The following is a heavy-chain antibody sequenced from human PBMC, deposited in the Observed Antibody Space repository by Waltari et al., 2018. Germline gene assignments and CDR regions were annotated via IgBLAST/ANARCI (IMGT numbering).Heavy chain of an antibody. Sequence: QVQLVQSGAEVKKPGSSVKVSCKASGGTFSSYAISWVRQAPGQGLEWMGGSIPNFVTANYAQKFQGRVTITADESTSTAYMELSSLRSEDTAVYYCARGYDFWSGYSDYYGMDVWGQGTTVTVSS. CDR3: ARGYDFWSGYSDYYGMDV. CDR1: GGTFSSYA. D-gene: IGHD3-3*01. CDR2: SIPNFVTA. V-gene: IGHV1-69*01. J-gene: IGHJ6*02.